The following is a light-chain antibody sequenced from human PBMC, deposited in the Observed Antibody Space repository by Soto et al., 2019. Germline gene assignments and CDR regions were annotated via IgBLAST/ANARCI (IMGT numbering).Light chain of an antibody. J-gene: IGKJ1*01. CDR1: QSVSRN. CDR3: QLYNSWPPWT. CDR2: GAS. Sequence: EIAMTQSPATLSVSPGERATLSCRASQSVSRNLAWYQQKPGQAPRLLIYGASTRATGIPARFSGSGSGTECTLTISSLQSEDFAVYYCQLYNSWPPWTFGQGTKVEIK. V-gene: IGKV3-15*01.